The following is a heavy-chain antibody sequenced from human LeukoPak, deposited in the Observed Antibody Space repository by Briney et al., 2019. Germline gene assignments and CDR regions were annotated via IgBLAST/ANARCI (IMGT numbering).Heavy chain of an antibody. CDR1: GYTFASYD. CDR3: ARVRLGDQHYNYYMDV. V-gene: IGHV1-8*01. Sequence: APVKVSCKASGYTFASYDINWVRQATGQGLEWMGWMNPNSGHTGYAQKFQGRVTMTRNTSISTAYMELSSLRSEDTAVYYCARVRLGDQHYNYYMDVWGKGTTVTISS. CDR2: MNPNSGHT. J-gene: IGHJ6*03. D-gene: IGHD2-21*02.